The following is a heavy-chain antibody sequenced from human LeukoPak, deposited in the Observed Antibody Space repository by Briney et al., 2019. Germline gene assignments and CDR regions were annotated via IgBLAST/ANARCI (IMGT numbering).Heavy chain of an antibody. CDR2: IYYSGST. D-gene: IGHD2-2*01. V-gene: IGHV4-59*01. J-gene: IGHJ3*02. CDR3: ARVVVVPAAKWYDAFDI. Sequence: SETLSLTCTVSGGSISSYYWSWIRQPPGKGLEWIGYIYYSGSTNYNPSLKSRVTISVDTSKNQFSLKLSSVTAADTAVYYCARVVVVPAAKWYDAFDIWGQGTMVTVSS. CDR1: GGSISSYY.